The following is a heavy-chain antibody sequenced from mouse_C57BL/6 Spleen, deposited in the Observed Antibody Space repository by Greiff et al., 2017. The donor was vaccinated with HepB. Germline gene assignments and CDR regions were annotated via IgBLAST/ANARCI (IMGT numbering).Heavy chain of an antibody. Sequence: QVQLQQPGAELVKPGASVKLSCKASGYTFTSYWMHWVKQRPGQGLEWIGMIHPNSGSTNYNEKFKSKATLTVDKSSSTAYMQLSSLTSEDSAVYYCAGDITTVVATNFDYWGQGTTLTVSS. D-gene: IGHD1-1*01. J-gene: IGHJ2*01. CDR2: IHPNSGST. V-gene: IGHV1-64*01. CDR1: GYTFTSYW. CDR3: AGDITTVVATNFDY.